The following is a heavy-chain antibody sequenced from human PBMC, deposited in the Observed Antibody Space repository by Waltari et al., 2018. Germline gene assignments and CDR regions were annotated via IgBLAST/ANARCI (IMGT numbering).Heavy chain of an antibody. Sequence: EVQLVESGGGLVKPGGSLRLSCVASGFKFSTYAMNWVRQGQGKGLAWVASIGSSSSFMDYADSVRGRFTVSRDNAKNTLYLQMDTLRAEDTAVYYCAREGAEQWVVEDYGMDVWGQGTTVTVSS. V-gene: IGHV3-21*02. CDR2: IGSSSSFM. CDR3: AREGAEQWVVEDYGMDV. CDR1: GFKFSTYA. J-gene: IGHJ6*02. D-gene: IGHD6-19*01.